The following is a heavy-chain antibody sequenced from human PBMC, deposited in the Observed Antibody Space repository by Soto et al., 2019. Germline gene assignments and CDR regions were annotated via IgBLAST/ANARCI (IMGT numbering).Heavy chain of an antibody. CDR2: IWYDGSNK. Sequence: PGGSLRLSCAASGFTFSSYGMHWVRQAPGKGLEWVAVIWYDGSNKYYADSVKGRFTISRDNSKNTLYLQMNSLRAEDTAVYYCARDLGDIVVVPAVYGMDVWGQGTTVTVSS. D-gene: IGHD2-2*01. J-gene: IGHJ6*02. CDR1: GFTFSSYG. CDR3: ARDLGDIVVVPAVYGMDV. V-gene: IGHV3-33*01.